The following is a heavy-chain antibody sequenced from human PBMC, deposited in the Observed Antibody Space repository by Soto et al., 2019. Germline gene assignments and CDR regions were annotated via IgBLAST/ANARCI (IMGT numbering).Heavy chain of an antibody. CDR2: TYYNGNA. CDR3: ARHFVAVVIKGWGY. D-gene: IGHD3-22*01. CDR1: GPALHRSNYH. J-gene: IGHJ4*02. Sequence: PSDALSQTYNVSGPALHRSNYHRNWIQLSPGKGLEWIGTTYYNGNAYYNPSLRSRVTMSVDTSKNQFSLKLMSVTAADTAVYYCARHFVAVVIKGWGYWGQGTLVTVS. V-gene: IGHV4-39*01.